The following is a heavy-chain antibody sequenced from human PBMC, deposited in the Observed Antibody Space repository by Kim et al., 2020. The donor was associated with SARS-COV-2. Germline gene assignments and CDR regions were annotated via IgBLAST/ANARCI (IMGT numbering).Heavy chain of an antibody. CDR2: INPNSGGT. Sequence: ASVKVSCKASGYTFTGYYMHWVRQAPGQGLEWMGWINPNSGGTNYAQKFQGRVTMTRDTSISTAYMELSRLRSDDTAVYYCARAHYDYVWGSYHLEGPFDYWGQGTLVTVSS. CDR1: GYTFTGYY. D-gene: IGHD3-16*02. V-gene: IGHV1-2*02. J-gene: IGHJ4*02. CDR3: ARAHYDYVWGSYHLEGPFDY.